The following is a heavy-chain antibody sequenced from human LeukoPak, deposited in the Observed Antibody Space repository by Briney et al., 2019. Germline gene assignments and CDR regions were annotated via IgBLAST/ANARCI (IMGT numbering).Heavy chain of an antibody. CDR2: VNSDGSST. CDR1: GFTFSSYW. CDR3: ARGLDYSNFDY. V-gene: IGHV3-74*01. J-gene: IGHJ4*02. Sequence: GGSLRLSCAVSGFTFSSYWMHWVRQAPGKGLVWVSRVNSDGSSTNYADSVKGRFTISRDNAKNTLYLQMNSLRAEDTAVYYCARGLDYSNFDYWGQGTLVTVSS. D-gene: IGHD4-11*01.